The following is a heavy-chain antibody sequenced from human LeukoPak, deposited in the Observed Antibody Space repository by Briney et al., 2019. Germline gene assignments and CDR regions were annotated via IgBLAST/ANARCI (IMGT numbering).Heavy chain of an antibody. CDR3: ASAYILHRHFDY. CDR2: ISGSGGST. J-gene: IGHJ4*02. CDR1: GFTFSSYA. Sequence: GGSLRLSCAASGFTFSSYAMSWVRQAPGKGLEWVSAISGSGGSTYYADSVKGRFTISRDNSKNTLYLQMNSLGAEDTAVYYCASAYILHRHFDYWGQGTLVTVSS. D-gene: IGHD1-14*01. V-gene: IGHV3-23*01.